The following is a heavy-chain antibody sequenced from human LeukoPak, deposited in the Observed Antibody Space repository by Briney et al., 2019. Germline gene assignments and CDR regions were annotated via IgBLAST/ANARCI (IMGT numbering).Heavy chain of an antibody. J-gene: IGHJ4*02. V-gene: IGHV4-61*09. CDR2: IYTSATT. Sequence: PSQTLSLTYTVSGGSISSSSYYWSWIRQPAGKGLEWIGHIYTSATTNYNPSLKSRVTISVDTSKNQFSLKLSSVTAADTAVYYCARAGSSGPFDYWGQGTLVTVSS. CDR1: GGSISSSSYY. D-gene: IGHD3-22*01. CDR3: ARAGSSGPFDY.